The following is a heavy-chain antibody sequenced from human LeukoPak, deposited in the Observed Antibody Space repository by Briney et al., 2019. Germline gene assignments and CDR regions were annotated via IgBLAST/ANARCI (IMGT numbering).Heavy chain of an antibody. D-gene: IGHD2-21*02. CDR1: GYTFTSYY. V-gene: IGHV1-46*01. CDR3: ARVGLAYCGGDCYARPFDY. Sequence: ASVKVSCKASGYTFTSYYMHWVRQPPGQGLEWMGIINPSGGSTSYAQKFQGRATMTRDTSTSTVYMELSSLRSEDTAVYYCARVGLAYCGGDCYARPFDYWGQGTLVTVSS. J-gene: IGHJ4*02. CDR2: INPSGGST.